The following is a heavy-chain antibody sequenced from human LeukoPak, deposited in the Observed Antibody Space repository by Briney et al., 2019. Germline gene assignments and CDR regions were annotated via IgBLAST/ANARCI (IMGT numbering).Heavy chain of an antibody. CDR2: IFYSGGS. D-gene: IGHD2-2*01. V-gene: IGHV4-59*08. J-gene: IGHJ3*02. CDR1: GGSISSYY. CDR3: ARLGSTFDI. Sequence: SGTLSLTCTVSGGSISSYYWTWIRQPPGKGLEWIGDIFYSGGSNYNPSLKSRVTISVDTSKNHFSLKLSSVTAADTAVYYCARLGSTFDIWGQGTMVTVSS.